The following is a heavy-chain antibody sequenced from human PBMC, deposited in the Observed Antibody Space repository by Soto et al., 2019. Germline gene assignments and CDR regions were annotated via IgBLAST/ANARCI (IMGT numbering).Heavy chain of an antibody. CDR3: ARDNCSTTSCPRGLDS. D-gene: IGHD2-2*01. Sequence: NPSETLSLTCTVSGGSIGSYYWSWIRQPPGEGLEWIGYVYYTGSTEYNPSLKGRVTISVDTSKNQFSLKLSSVAAADTAVYYCARDNCSTTSCPRGLDSWGQGTLVTVSS. CDR2: VYYTGST. CDR1: GGSIGSYY. V-gene: IGHV4-59*01. J-gene: IGHJ4*02.